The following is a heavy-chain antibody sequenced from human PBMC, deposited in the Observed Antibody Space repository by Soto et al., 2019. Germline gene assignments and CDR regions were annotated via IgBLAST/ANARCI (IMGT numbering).Heavy chain of an antibody. CDR2: ISNDGSNY. Sequence: QVQLVESGGGVVQPGRSLRLSCAASGFTFTSYAMHWVRQAPGKGLEWVAVISNDGSNYYYADSVRGRVTISRDNTKNTLFLQMSSLRGEDSGVYYCARGTTLAIFDYGMDVWGQGTTVTVSS. D-gene: IGHD3-3*01. CDR1: GFTFTSYA. V-gene: IGHV3-30-3*01. CDR3: ARGTTLAIFDYGMDV. J-gene: IGHJ6*02.